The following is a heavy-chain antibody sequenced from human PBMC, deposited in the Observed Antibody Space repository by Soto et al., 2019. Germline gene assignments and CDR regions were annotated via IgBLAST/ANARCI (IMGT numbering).Heavy chain of an antibody. CDR2: IYSGGYT. D-gene: IGHD3-10*01. V-gene: IGHV3-53*01. CDR3: ATQPGGGGY. Sequence: EVQLVESGGGLIQPGGSLRLSCAVSGFTVSNNYMSWVRQAPGKGLEGVSVIYSGGYTAYGDSVKGRFTISRDNSKNTPYPQMKRRGADDPAVYSGATQPGGGGYWGQGTLVTVSS. J-gene: IGHJ4*02. CDR1: GFTVSNNY.